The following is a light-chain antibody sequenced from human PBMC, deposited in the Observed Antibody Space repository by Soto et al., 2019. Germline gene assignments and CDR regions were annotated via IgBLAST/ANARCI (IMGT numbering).Light chain of an antibody. CDR1: SSDVCGYNY. V-gene: IGLV2-14*01. CDR3: SSYTSSSTLGYV. J-gene: IGLJ1*01. Sequence: QCALTQPASVSGAPGESITISCTGTSSDVCGYNYVSWYQQHPGKAPKLMIYDVSNRPSGVSNRFSGSKSGNTASLTISGLQAEDEADYYCSSYTSSSTLGYVFGTGTKVTVL. CDR2: DVS.